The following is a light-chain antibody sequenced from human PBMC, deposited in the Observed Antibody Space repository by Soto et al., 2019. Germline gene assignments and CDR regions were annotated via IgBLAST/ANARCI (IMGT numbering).Light chain of an antibody. Sequence: EIVLTQSPGTLSLSPGERATLSCRASQSVSSSYLAWYQHKPGQAPRLLIYGASSRATGIPDRFSGSGSGTDFTLTISRLESEDFAVYYCRQYGSSPYTFGQGTKLEIK. J-gene: IGKJ2*01. CDR2: GAS. CDR1: QSVSSSY. CDR3: RQYGSSPYT. V-gene: IGKV3-20*01.